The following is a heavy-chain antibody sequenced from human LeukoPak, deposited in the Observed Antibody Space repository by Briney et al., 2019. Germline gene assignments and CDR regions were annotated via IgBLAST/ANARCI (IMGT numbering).Heavy chain of an antibody. D-gene: IGHD4-23*01. J-gene: IGHJ4*02. CDR1: GFTVSSNY. CDR3: AKEHATVVTS. V-gene: IGHV3-30*02. CDR2: IRYDGSNK. Sequence: GGSLRLSCAASGFTVSSNYMSWVRQAPGKGLEWVAFIRYDGSNKYYADSVRGRFTISRDNSKNTLYLQMNSLRAEDTAVYYCAKEHATVVTSWGQGTLVTVSS.